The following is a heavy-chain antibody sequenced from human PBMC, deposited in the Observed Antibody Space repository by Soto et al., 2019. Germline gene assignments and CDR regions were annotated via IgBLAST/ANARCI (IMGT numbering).Heavy chain of an antibody. D-gene: IGHD2-15*01. J-gene: IGHJ4*02. CDR2: INHSGST. Sequence: QVQLQQWGAGLLKPSETLSLTCAVYGGSFSGYYWSWIRQPPGKGLEWIGEINHSGSTNYNPSLKSRVTISVDTSKNQFSLKLSSVTAADTAVYYCARGLSLVVVVVAATSFDYWGQGTLVTVSS. V-gene: IGHV4-34*01. CDR1: GGSFSGYY. CDR3: ARGLSLVVVVVAATSFDY.